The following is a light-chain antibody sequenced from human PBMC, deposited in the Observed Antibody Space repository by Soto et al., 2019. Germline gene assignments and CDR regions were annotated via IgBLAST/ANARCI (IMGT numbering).Light chain of an antibody. CDR3: QQYDNLPLT. Sequence: DIQMTQSPSSLSASVGDRVTITCQASQDISNYLNWYQQKPGKAPKLLNYDASNLETEVPSRFSGIGSGTDFTFTIISLQPEDIATYYCQQYDNLPLTFGGGTKWIS. CDR2: DAS. CDR1: QDISNY. V-gene: IGKV1-33*01. J-gene: IGKJ4*01.